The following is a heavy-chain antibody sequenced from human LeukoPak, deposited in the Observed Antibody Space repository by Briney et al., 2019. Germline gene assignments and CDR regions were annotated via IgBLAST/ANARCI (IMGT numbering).Heavy chain of an antibody. D-gene: IGHD2-2*01. CDR3: ARVNGYCTSTSCHDY. Sequence: GGSLRLSCTASGVTFSSYSMNWVRQAPGKGLEWVSYISSSGSTIYYADSVKGRFTISRDNAKNSLYLQMNSLRAEDTAVYYCARVNGYCTSTSCHDYWGQGTLVTVSS. V-gene: IGHV3-48*04. J-gene: IGHJ4*02. CDR2: ISSSGSTI. CDR1: GVTFSSYS.